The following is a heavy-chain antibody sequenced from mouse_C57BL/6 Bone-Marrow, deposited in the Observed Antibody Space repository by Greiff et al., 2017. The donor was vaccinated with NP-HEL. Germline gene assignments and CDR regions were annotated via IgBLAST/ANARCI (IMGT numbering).Heavy chain of an antibody. J-gene: IGHJ3*01. CDR2: IYPRSGNT. CDR1: GYTFTSYG. CDR3: ASSYYCGSRDLAY. V-gene: IGHV1-81*01. D-gene: IGHD1-1*01. Sequence: QVQLQQSGAELARPGASVKLSCKASGYTFTSYGISWVKQRTGQGLEWIGAIYPRSGNTYYNEKFKGKATLTADKSSSTAYMELRSLTSEDSAVYFCASSYYCGSRDLAYWGQGTLVTVSA.